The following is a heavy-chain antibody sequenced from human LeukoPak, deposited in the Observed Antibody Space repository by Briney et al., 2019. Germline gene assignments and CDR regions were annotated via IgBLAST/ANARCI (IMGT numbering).Heavy chain of an antibody. J-gene: IGHJ4*02. V-gene: IGHV1-69*04. CDR1: GYTFTGYY. D-gene: IGHD6-13*01. Sequence: ASVKVSCKASGYTFTGYYMHWVRQAPGQGLEWMGRIIPILGIANYAQKFQGRVTITADKSTSTAYMELSSLRSEDTAVYYCARVFIAAAGYYFDYWGQGTLVTVSS. CDR2: IIPILGIA. CDR3: ARVFIAAAGYYFDY.